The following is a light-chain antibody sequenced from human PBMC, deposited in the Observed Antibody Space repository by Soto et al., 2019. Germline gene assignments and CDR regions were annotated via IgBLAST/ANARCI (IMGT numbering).Light chain of an antibody. CDR1: QSLVHSDGNTY. CDR3: MQATQFPWT. Sequence: DIVMTQTPLSSPVSLGQPASISCGSSQSLVHSDGNTYLSWLQQRPGQPPRLLIYKLSNRFSGVPDRFSGSGARTDFTLQISRVEAEDVGVYYCMQATQFPWTFGQGTKVDIK. J-gene: IGKJ1*01. V-gene: IGKV2-24*01. CDR2: KLS.